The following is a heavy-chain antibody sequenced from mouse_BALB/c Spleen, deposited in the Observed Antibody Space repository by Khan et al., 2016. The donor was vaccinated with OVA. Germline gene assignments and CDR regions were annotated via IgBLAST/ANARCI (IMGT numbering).Heavy chain of an antibody. CDR3: AEEAGYNKALYALDY. Sequence: QIQLVQSGPELKTPGETVKISCKASGYTFTNFGMHWVKQAPGKGLKWMGWINTYTGEPTYAHDFKGRFAISLETSANTAYLQINNLKDEDPAIYLCAEEAGYNKALYALDYWGQGTSVTVSS. D-gene: IGHD2-14*01. V-gene: IGHV9-3-1*01. CDR1: GYTFTNFG. J-gene: IGHJ4*01. CDR2: INTYTGEP.